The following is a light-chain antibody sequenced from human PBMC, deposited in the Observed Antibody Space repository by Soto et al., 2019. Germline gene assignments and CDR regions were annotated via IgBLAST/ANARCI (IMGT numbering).Light chain of an antibody. CDR3: QQRSNWPIT. CDR1: RSVSSY. CDR2: DAS. J-gene: IGKJ5*01. V-gene: IGKV3-11*01. Sequence: EIVLTQSPATLSLSPGESATLSCRATRSVSSYLAWYQQKPGQAPRLLIYDASSRPTDIPARFSGSGSGTDFTLTISSLEPEDFALYYWQQRSNWPITFGQGTRLEIK.